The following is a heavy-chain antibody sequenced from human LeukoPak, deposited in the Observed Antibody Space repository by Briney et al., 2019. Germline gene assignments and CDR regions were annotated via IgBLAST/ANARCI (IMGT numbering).Heavy chain of an antibody. CDR1: GFTFSSYA. J-gene: IGHJ4*02. CDR3: AREPGPGYFDY. V-gene: IGHV3-30*04. CDR2: ISYDGSNK. Sequence: GGSLRLSCAASGFTFSSYAMHWVRQAPGKGLEWVAVISYDGSNKHYTDSVKGRFTISRDNSRNTLYLQMNSLRTEDTAVYYCAREPGPGYFDYWGQGTLVTVSS. D-gene: IGHD1-14*01.